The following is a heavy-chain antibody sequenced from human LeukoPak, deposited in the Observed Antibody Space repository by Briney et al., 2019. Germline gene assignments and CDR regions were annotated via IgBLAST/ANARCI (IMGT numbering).Heavy chain of an antibody. CDR1: GGSISSYY. CDR2: IYYSGST. V-gene: IGHV4-59*01. D-gene: IGHD1-26*01. Sequence: SETLSLTCTVSGGSISSYYWSWIRQPPGKGLEWIGYIYYSGSTNYNPSLKSRVTISLDTSKNQFSLKVSSVTAADTAVYYCARGVGASLPPLDWGQGTLVTVSS. CDR3: ARGVGASLPPLD. J-gene: IGHJ4*02.